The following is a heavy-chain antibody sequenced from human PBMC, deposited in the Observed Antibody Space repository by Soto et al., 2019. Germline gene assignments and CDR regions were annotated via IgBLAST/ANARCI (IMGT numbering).Heavy chain of an antibody. D-gene: IGHD2-8*01. CDR2: LNGDGSNT. J-gene: IGHJ4*02. V-gene: IGHV3-74*01. Sequence: EVQLVGSGGGLVQPGGSLRLSCAASGFTFAGYWMHWVRQAPGKGLVWVSRLNGDGSNTNYPDSVKGRFTNSRDSARNTLYLQMNSLRAEDPAVYYCARGGSLFLNNGAYDGGALWGQGTLVTVSS. CDR3: ARGGSLFLNNGAYDGGAL. CDR1: GFTFAGYW.